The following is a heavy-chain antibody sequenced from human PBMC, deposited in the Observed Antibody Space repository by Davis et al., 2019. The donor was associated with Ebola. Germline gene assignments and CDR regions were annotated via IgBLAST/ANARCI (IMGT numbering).Heavy chain of an antibody. CDR2: IYSGGST. J-gene: IGHJ4*02. V-gene: IGHV3-53*01. CDR3: IGGDGTIDY. CDR1: GFTVSSNY. D-gene: IGHD3-16*01. Sequence: GESLKISCAASGFTVSSNYMSWVRQAPGKGLEWVSVIYSGGSTYYADSVKGRFTISRDNSKNTLYLQMNSLRAEDTAVYYCIGGDGTIDYWGQGTLVTVSS.